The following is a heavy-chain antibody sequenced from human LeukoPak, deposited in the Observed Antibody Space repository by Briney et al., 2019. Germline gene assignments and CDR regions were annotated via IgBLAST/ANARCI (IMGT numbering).Heavy chain of an antibody. J-gene: IGHJ4*02. CDR3: AGPRGKMYDFWSGYPRAELTNFDY. V-gene: IGHV4-34*01. D-gene: IGHD3-3*01. CDR2: IYHRVGT. Sequence: SETLSLTRALYGGALCGFYWGWICPPPGEGGGWSGGIYHRVGTTYKPSPKSRVTLSVDTSKNPFSLKLRSVTAADTGVCYCAGPRGKMYDFWSGYPRAELTNFDYWGQGTLVTVSS. CDR1: GGALCGFY.